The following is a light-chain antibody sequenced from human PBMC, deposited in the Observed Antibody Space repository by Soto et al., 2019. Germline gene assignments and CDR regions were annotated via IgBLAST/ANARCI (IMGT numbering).Light chain of an antibody. Sequence: DIQMTQSPSTLSASVGDRVTITCRASQPISRWMAWYQQKPGKAPKVLIYDASSLESGVPSRFSGSRSGTDFTLTISSLEPEDFAVYYCQQYGSAPRTFGQGTKVDIK. CDR3: QQYGSAPRT. J-gene: IGKJ1*01. CDR1: QPISRW. V-gene: IGKV1-5*01. CDR2: DAS.